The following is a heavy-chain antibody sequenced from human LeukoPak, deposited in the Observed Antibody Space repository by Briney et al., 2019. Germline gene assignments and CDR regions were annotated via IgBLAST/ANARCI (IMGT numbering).Heavy chain of an antibody. CDR1: GFTFSSYA. Sequence: GGSLRLSCAASGFTFSSYAMSWVRQAPGKGLEWVSAISGSGGSTYYADSVKGRFTISRDNSKNTLYLQMNSLRAEDTAVYYCAKDLFAMTQWEQLGYWGQGTLVTVSS. CDR3: AKDLFAMTQWEQLGY. D-gene: IGHD1-26*01. V-gene: IGHV3-23*01. J-gene: IGHJ4*02. CDR2: ISGSGGST.